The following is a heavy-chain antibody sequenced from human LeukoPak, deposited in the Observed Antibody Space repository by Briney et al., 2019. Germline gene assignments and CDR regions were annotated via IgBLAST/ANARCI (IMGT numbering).Heavy chain of an antibody. V-gene: IGHV7-4-1*02. Sequence: ASVKVSCKASGYTFTNYAMNWVRQAPGQGLEWMGWINTNTGNPTYAQGFTGRFVFSLDTSVSTAYLQITSLKAEDTAVYYCARVGPPKSYLSIAAAGKAPYYFDYWGQGTLVTVSS. CDR2: INTNTGNP. D-gene: IGHD6-13*01. CDR3: ARVGPPKSYLSIAAAGKAPYYFDY. J-gene: IGHJ4*02. CDR1: GYTFTNYA.